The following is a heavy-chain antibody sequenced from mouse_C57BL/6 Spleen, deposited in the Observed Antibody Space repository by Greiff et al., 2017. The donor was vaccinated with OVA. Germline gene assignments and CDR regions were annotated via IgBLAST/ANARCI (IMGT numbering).Heavy chain of an antibody. Sequence: VQLKESGPGLVKPSQSLSLTCSVTGYSITSGYYWNWIRQFPGNKLEWMGYISYDGSNNYNPSLKNRISITRDTSKNQFFLKLNSVTTEDTATYYCAREGFYGSSYAFDYWGQGTTLTVSS. CDR1: GYSITSGYY. J-gene: IGHJ2*01. CDR2: ISYDGSN. D-gene: IGHD1-1*01. CDR3: AREGFYGSSYAFDY. V-gene: IGHV3-6*01.